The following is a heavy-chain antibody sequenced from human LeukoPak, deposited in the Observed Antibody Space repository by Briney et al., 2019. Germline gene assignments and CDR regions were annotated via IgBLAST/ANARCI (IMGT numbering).Heavy chain of an antibody. V-gene: IGHV3-7*01. Sequence: PGGSLGLSCAASGFTFSSYAMSWVRQAPGKGLELVANIKQDRSEKYYVDSVKGRFTISRDNAKNSLYLQMNSLRAEDTAVYYCARLREIPVFGVVTKSTSYFDYWGQGTLVTVSS. CDR3: ARLREIPVFGVVTKSTSYFDY. J-gene: IGHJ4*02. CDR1: GFTFSSYA. D-gene: IGHD3-3*01. CDR2: IKQDRSEK.